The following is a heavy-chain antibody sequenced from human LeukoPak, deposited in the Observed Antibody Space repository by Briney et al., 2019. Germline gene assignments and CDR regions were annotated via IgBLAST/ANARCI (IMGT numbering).Heavy chain of an antibody. CDR1: GGSISSRNYY. D-gene: IGHD6-13*01. CDR2: INHSGST. CDR3: ARGNTPSPGIAAAGGLAS. V-gene: IGHV4-39*07. Sequence: SETLSLTCTVSGGSISSRNYYWSWIRQPPGKGLEWIGEINHSGSTNYNPSLKSRVTISVDTSKNQFSLKLSSVTAADTAVYYCARGNTPSPGIAAAGGLASWGQGTLVTVSS. J-gene: IGHJ4*02.